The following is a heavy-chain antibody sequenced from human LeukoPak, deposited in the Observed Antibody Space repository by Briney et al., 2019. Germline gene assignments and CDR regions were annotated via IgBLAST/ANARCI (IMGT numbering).Heavy chain of an antibody. V-gene: IGHV3-33*01. J-gene: IGHJ6*04. CDR1: GFTFSSYG. D-gene: IGHD4-17*01. CDR3: ARDAHGDDGFGGAMDV. Sequence: GGSLRLSCAASGFTFSSYGMHWVRQAPGKGLEWVAVIWYDGGKKYYPDSVRGRFTISRDNSKNTLDLQMNSLRAEDTAVYYCARDAHGDDGFGGAMDVWGKGTTVTVSS. CDR2: IWYDGGKK.